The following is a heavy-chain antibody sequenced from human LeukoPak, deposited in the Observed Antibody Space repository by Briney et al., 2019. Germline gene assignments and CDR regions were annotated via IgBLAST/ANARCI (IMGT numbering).Heavy chain of an antibody. V-gene: IGHV3-23*01. D-gene: IGHD6-13*01. CDR2: ISGSGGST. J-gene: IGHJ5*02. CDR3: AKDGYSSSRGIWFDP. Sequence: PGGSLRLACAASGFTISSYAMSWVRQAPGKGLEWVSAISGSGGSTYYADSVKGRFTISRDNSKNTLYLQMNSLRAEDTAVYYCAKDGYSSSRGIWFDPWVQGTLVTVSS. CDR1: GFTISSYA.